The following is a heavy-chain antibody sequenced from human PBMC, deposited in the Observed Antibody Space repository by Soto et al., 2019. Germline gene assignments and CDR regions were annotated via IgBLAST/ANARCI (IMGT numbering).Heavy chain of an antibody. V-gene: IGHV3-23*01. D-gene: IGHD1-26*01. J-gene: IGHJ5*02. CDR1: GFTFSSYA. CDR3: ARRGGGSYYNH. CDR2: ISGSGGST. Sequence: EVQLLESGGGLVQPGGSLRLSCAASGFTFSSYAMRWVRQAPVKGLEWVSAISGSGGSTYYADSVKGRFTISRDNSENTLCLQMNGLRAEGTAVYYCARRGGGSYYNHWGLGTVVTVSS.